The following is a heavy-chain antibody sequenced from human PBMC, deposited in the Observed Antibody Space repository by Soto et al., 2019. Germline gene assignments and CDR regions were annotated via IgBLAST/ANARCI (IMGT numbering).Heavy chain of an antibody. CDR1: GGTLSDHG. V-gene: IGHV1-69*06. J-gene: IGHJ3*02. Sequence: QVQLEQSGAEVKKPGSSVKVSCKASGGTLSDHGVAWLRQAPGQGLEWMGGTIPVFNTAKYAQKFQGRVTVTADKFTNIADLARSSLRSQYTAFSFWARGVYGSGNYYTGPSAFDIWGQGTMVIVSS. CDR3: ARGVYGSGNYYTGPSAFDI. CDR2: TIPVFNTA. D-gene: IGHD3-10*01.